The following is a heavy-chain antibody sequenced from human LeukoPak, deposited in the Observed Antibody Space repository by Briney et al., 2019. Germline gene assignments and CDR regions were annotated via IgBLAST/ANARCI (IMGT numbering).Heavy chain of an antibody. Sequence: GGSLRLSCAASGFTLSRYAMSWVRQAPGKGLEWVSYISTSSNRIDYADSVKGRFTMSRDNAKNLLYLQMNSLRDEDTAMYYCARVSAPGTSGWYFGYWGQGTLVTVSS. CDR2: ISTSSNRI. V-gene: IGHV3-48*02. CDR1: GFTLSRYA. J-gene: IGHJ4*02. CDR3: ARVSAPGTSGWYFGY. D-gene: IGHD6-19*01.